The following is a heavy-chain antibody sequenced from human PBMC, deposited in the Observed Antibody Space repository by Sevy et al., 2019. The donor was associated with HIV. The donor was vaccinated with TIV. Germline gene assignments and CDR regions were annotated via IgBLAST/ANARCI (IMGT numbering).Heavy chain of an antibody. J-gene: IGHJ3*02. CDR2: ISCSSSYI. CDR3: ARDQTYYDSSGYYTGRGDAFDI. CDR1: GFTLSSYS. D-gene: IGHD3-22*01. Sequence: GGSLRLSCAASGFTLSSYSMNWVRQAPGKGLEWVSSISCSSSYIYYADSVKGLFTISRDHAKNSLYMQMNILRAEDTAVYYCARDQTYYDSSGYYTGRGDAFDIWGQGAMVTVSS. V-gene: IGHV3-21*01.